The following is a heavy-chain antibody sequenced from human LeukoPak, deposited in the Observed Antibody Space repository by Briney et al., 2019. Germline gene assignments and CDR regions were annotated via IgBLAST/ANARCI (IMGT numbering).Heavy chain of an antibody. D-gene: IGHD3-3*01. CDR1: GYTFTTYY. CDR3: ARERWAYYDFWSDYYTFDY. J-gene: IGHJ4*02. CDR2: INPSGGST. Sequence: ASVKVSCKASGYTFTTYYVHWVRQAPGQGLEWMGIINPSGGSTTYAQKFRGRLTMTRDMSTSTVYMELSSLRSEDTAVYYCARERWAYYDFWSDYYTFDYWGQGTLVTVSS. V-gene: IGHV1-46*01.